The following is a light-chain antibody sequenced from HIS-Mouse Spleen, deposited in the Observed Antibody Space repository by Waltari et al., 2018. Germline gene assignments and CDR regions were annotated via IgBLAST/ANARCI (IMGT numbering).Light chain of an antibody. CDR3: CSYAGSSTVV. CDR1: SRYVGRYNL. J-gene: IGLJ2*01. V-gene: IGLV2-23*01. CDR2: EGS. Sequence: QSALTQPASVSGSPGQSIPISCPGTSRYVGRYNLVSWYQQHPGKAPKLMNYEGSKRPSGVANRFSGSKSGNTASLTISGLQAEDEADYYCCSYAGSSTVVFGGGTKLTVL.